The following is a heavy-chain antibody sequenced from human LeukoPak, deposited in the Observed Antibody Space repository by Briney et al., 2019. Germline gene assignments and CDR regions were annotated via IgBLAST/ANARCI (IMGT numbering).Heavy chain of an antibody. CDR1: GYTFTDHY. CDR3: ARGRDSGSHTYYFDF. J-gene: IGHJ4*02. CDR2: ISPKSGGT. Sequence: ASVKVSCKTSGYTFTDHYVHWVRQAPGQGPELMAWISPKSGGTNYAQKFQGRVTMTRDTSTNTVYMEVNRLRSDDTAVYYCARGRDSGSHTYYFDFWGQGTLVTVSS. D-gene: IGHD1-26*01. V-gene: IGHV1-2*02.